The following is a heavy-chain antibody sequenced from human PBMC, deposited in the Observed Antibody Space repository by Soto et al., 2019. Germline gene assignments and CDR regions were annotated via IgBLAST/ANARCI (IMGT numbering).Heavy chain of an antibody. D-gene: IGHD2-15*01. J-gene: IGHJ6*02. CDR3: AVTSYCSGGSCYPYYYGMDV. V-gene: IGHV1-69*06. CDR1: GGTFSSYA. CDR2: IIPIFGTA. Sequence: SVKVSCKASGGTFSSYAISWVRQAPGQGLEWMGGIIPIFGTANYAQKFQGRATITAGKSTSTAYMELSSLRSEDTAVYYCAVTSYCSGGSCYPYYYGMDVWGQGTTVTVSS.